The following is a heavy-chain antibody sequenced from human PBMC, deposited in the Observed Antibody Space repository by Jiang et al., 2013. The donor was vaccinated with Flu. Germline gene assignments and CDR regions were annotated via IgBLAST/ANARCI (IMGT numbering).Heavy chain of an antibody. J-gene: IGHJ5*02. D-gene: IGHD3-3*01. Sequence: GSGLVKPSETLSLTCTVSGGSISSYYWSWIRQPPGKGLEWIGYIYYSGSTNYNPSLKSRVTISVDTSKNQFSLKLSSVTAADTAVYYCARVYDFWSGYPGWFDPWGQGTLVTVSS. CDR2: IYYSGST. V-gene: IGHV4-59*01. CDR1: GGSISSYY. CDR3: ARVYDFWSGYPGWFDP.